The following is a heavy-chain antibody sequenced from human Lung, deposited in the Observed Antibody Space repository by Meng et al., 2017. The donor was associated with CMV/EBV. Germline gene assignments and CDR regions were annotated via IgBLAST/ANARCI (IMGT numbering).Heavy chain of an antibody. Sequence: GEXXKISCAASGFTFSSYAMSWVRQAPGKGLEWVSAISVSGGSTYYADSVKGRFTISRDNSKNTLYLQMSSLRAEDTAVYYCATGVAATKYYYGMDVWGQGTTVTVSS. D-gene: IGHD2-15*01. V-gene: IGHV3-23*01. J-gene: IGHJ6*02. CDR2: ISVSGGST. CDR1: GFTFSSYA. CDR3: ATGVAATKYYYGMDV.